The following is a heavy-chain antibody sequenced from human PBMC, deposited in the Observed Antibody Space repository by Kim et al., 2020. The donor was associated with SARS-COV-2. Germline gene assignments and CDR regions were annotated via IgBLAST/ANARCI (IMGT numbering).Heavy chain of an antibody. J-gene: IGHJ5*01. V-gene: IGHV3-23*01. D-gene: IGHD1-1*01. Sequence: GGSLRLSCAASGFTFSSYAMSWVRQAPGKGLECVPGITSSGDWTYYADSVKGRLSISRDNSKNTLFLQMNSLRVEDTAVYYCAKSPKQPPHAGWVDSWG. CDR2: ITSSGDWT. CDR1: GFTFSSYA. CDR3: AKSPKQPPHAGWVDS.